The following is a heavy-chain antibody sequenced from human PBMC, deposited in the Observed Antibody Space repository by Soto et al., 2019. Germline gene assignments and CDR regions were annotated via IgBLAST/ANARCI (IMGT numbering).Heavy chain of an antibody. D-gene: IGHD5-18*01. J-gene: IGHJ6*02. Sequence: GGSLRLSCAASGFTFSSYGMHWVRQAPGKGLEWVAVISYDGSNKYYADPVKGRFTISRDNSKNTLYLQMNSLRAEDTAVYYCAKASAPGTIQLWRIYYYYGMDVWGQGTTVTVSS. CDR2: ISYDGSNK. V-gene: IGHV3-30*18. CDR3: AKASAPGTIQLWRIYYYYGMDV. CDR1: GFTFSSYG.